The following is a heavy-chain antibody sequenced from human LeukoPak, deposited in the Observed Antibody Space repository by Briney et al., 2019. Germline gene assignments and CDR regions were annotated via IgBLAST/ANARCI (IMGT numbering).Heavy chain of an antibody. CDR2: INWNGGST. J-gene: IGHJ5*02. D-gene: IGHD3-16*02. CDR3: SGGIRLGELSS. CDR1: GFTFDDYG. Sequence: PGGSLRLSCAASGFTFDDYGMSWVRQAPGKGLEWVSGINWNGGSTGYADSVKGRFTISRDNAKNSLYLQMSSLRAEDTALYYCSGGIRLGELSSWGQGTLVTVSS. V-gene: IGHV3-20*04.